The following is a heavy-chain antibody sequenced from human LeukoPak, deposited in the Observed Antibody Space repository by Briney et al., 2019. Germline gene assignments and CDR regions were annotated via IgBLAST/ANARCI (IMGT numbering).Heavy chain of an antibody. J-gene: IGHJ4*02. D-gene: IGHD6-19*01. Sequence: ASVKVSCKASAYAFTGYYMHWVRQAPGQGLEWMGWINPDSGGTNYAQKFQGRVTMTRDTSISTAYMEVSRLRSDDTAVYYCAREGSGWYGNFDYWGQGTLVTVSS. V-gene: IGHV1-2*02. CDR3: AREGSGWYGNFDY. CDR2: INPDSGGT. CDR1: AYAFTGYY.